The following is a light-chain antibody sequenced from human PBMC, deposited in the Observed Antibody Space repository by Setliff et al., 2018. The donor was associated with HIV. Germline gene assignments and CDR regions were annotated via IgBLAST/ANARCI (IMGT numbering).Light chain of an antibody. Sequence: QSALTQPRSVSGSPGQSVTISCTGTSSDVGAYNYVSWYQQHPGKAPKLMICDVSKRPSGVPDRFSASKSGNTVSLTISGLQAEDEADYYCCSYAGSYNWVFGGGTKVTVL. CDR3: CSYAGSYNWV. V-gene: IGLV2-11*01. J-gene: IGLJ3*02. CDR2: DVS. CDR1: SSDVGAYNY.